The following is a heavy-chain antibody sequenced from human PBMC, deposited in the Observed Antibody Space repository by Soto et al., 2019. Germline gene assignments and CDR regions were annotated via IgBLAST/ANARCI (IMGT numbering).Heavy chain of an antibody. CDR1: GFSLSTGGLG. Sequence: QITLKESGPTLVKPTQTLTLTCTFSGFSLSTGGLGVGWIRQPPGEALEWLALIYWDDDKRYSPSLRSRLTITKDTSKHHVVLIMTNMDPVDTATYYCVHSRCGGDCLRSYSSHYYYGMDVWGQGTTVTVSS. CDR2: IYWDDDK. D-gene: IGHD2-21*02. J-gene: IGHJ6*02. CDR3: VHSRCGGDCLRSYSSHYYYGMDV. V-gene: IGHV2-5*02.